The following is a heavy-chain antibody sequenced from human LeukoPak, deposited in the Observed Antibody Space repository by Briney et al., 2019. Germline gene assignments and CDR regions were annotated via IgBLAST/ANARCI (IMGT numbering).Heavy chain of an antibody. D-gene: IGHD3-3*01. CDR3: ARDAVDFWSGYNIDY. CDR1: GFTFGSYS. V-gene: IGHV3-21*01. Sequence: GGSLRLSCAASGFTFGSYSMNWVRQAPGKGLEWVSSISSSSSYIYYADSVKGRFTISRDNAKNSLYLQMNSLRAEDTAVYYCARDAVDFWSGYNIDYWGQGTLVTVSS. CDR2: ISSSSSYI. J-gene: IGHJ4*02.